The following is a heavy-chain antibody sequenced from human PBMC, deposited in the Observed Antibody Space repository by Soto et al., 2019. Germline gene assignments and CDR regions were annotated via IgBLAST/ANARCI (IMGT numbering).Heavy chain of an antibody. D-gene: IGHD3-9*01. Sequence: GGSLRLSCAASGFTFSSYWMSWVRQAPGKGLEWVANIKQDGSEKYYVDSVKGRFTISRDNAKNSLYLQMNSLRAEDTAVYYCARDQGPRSIHSGYFDWLPLMPYFDYWGQGTLVTVSS. V-gene: IGHV3-7*01. J-gene: IGHJ4*02. CDR3: ARDQGPRSIHSGYFDWLPLMPYFDY. CDR2: IKQDGSEK. CDR1: GFTFSSYW.